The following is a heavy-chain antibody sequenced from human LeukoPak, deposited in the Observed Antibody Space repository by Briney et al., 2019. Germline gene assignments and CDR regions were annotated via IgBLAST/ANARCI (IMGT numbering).Heavy chain of an antibody. Sequence: AGGSLRLSCAASGFTFSSYAMSWVRQAPGKGLEWVSAISGSGGSTYYADSVKGRFTISRDNSKNTLYLQMNSPRAEDTAVYYCAKARGLDTAMAWGQGTLVTVSS. CDR2: ISGSGGST. CDR1: GFTFSSYA. J-gene: IGHJ5*02. D-gene: IGHD5-18*01. V-gene: IGHV3-23*01. CDR3: AKARGLDTAMA.